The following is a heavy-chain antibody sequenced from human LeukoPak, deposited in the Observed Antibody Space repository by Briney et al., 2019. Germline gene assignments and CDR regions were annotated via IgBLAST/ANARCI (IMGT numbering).Heavy chain of an antibody. CDR2: IWYDGSNK. D-gene: IGHD1-7*01. Sequence: PGGSLRLSCAASGFTFSSYGMHWVRQAPGKGLEWVAVIWYDGSNKYYAASVKGRFTISRDNSKNTLYLQMNSLRAEDTAVYYCASQTGTTFGYWGQGTLVTVSS. V-gene: IGHV3-33*01. J-gene: IGHJ4*02. CDR3: ASQTGTTFGY. CDR1: GFTFSSYG.